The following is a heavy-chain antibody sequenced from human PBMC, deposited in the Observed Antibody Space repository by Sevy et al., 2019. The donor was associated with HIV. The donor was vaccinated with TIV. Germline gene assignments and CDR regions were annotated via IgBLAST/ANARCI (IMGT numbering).Heavy chain of an antibody. CDR3: ARGGRHFGSSRIYGMDV. CDR1: GDSISSYY. Sequence: SETLSLICTVSGDSISSYYWSWIRKSPGKGLEMIGYIYHSGSTGSTNYNPSLKSRVSISVDTSKNQFSLNLNSVTAADTAVYYCARGGRHFGSSRIYGMDVWGQGTTVTVSS. CDR2: IYHSGSTGST. V-gene: IGHV4-59*01. D-gene: IGHD3-10*01. J-gene: IGHJ6*02.